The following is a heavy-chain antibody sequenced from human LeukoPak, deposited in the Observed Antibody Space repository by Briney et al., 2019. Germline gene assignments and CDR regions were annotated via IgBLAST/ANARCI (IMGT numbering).Heavy chain of an antibody. CDR2: ISYDGSNK. CDR3: AKGSGSYYNVFDY. D-gene: IGHD3-10*01. J-gene: IGHJ4*02. CDR1: GFTFSSYG. Sequence: GRSLRLSCAASGFTFSSYGMHWVRQAPGKGLEWVAVISYDGSNKYYADSVKGRFTISRDNSKNTLYLQMNSLRAEDTAVYYCAKGSGSYYNVFDYWGQGTLVTVSS. V-gene: IGHV3-30*18.